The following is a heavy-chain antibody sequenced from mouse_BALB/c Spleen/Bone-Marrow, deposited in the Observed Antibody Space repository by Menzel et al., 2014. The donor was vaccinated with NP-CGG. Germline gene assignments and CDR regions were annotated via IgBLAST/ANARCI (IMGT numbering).Heavy chain of an antibody. CDR2: INPESNTI. D-gene: IGHD2-3*01. Sequence: EVKLVESGGGLVQPGGSLKLSCAASGFDFSRYWMSWVRQAPGKGLQWIGEINPESNTINYSPSLKDKFIISRDNAKNTLYLQMSKVKSKDAALYCCARLGYYGWFAYWGQGTLVTVSA. J-gene: IGHJ3*01. CDR3: ARLGYYGWFAY. CDR1: GFDFSRYW. V-gene: IGHV4-1*02.